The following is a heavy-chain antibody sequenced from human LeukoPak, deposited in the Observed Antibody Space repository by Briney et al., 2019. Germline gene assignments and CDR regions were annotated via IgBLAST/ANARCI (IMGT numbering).Heavy chain of an antibody. CDR3: ARAMSLSVPAAIPYYYYGMDV. D-gene: IGHD2-2*01. CDR2: INPNSGGT. J-gene: IGHJ6*02. Sequence: ASVRVSCKASGYTFTGYYMHWVRQAPGQGLEWMGWINPNSGGTNYAQKFQGRVTMTRDTSISTAYMELSRLRSDDTAVYYCARAMSLSVPAAIPYYYYGMDVWGQGTLVTVSS. CDR1: GYTFTGYY. V-gene: IGHV1-2*02.